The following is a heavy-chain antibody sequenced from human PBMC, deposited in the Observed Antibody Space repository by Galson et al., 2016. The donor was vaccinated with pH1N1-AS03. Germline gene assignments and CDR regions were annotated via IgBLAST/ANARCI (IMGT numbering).Heavy chain of an antibody. J-gene: IGHJ4*02. CDR3: ARVRSEWLGVNSSWYGIDS. CDR1: GYTFTNYA. Sequence: SVKVSCKASGYTFTNYAISWVRQAPGQGLEWMGWSRAYNFNTNYAQNFKGRVTMTTDTSTSTAYMELRSLNSDDTAVYYCARVRSEWLGVNSSWYGIDSWGQGTLVTVSS. V-gene: IGHV1-18*01. D-gene: IGHD2-2*01. CDR2: SRAYNFNT.